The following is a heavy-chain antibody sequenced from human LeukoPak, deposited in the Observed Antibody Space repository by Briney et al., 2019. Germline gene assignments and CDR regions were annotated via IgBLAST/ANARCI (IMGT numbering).Heavy chain of an antibody. D-gene: IGHD6-19*01. CDR2: ISAYNGNT. J-gene: IGHJ4*02. CDR3: AKDVTRVAVAVLGY. V-gene: IGHV1-18*04. Sequence: ASVKVSCKASGYTFTSYGTSWVRQAPEQGLEWMGWISAYNGNTNYAQKLQGRVTMTTDTSTSTAYMELRSLRSDDTAVYYCAKDVTRVAVAVLGYWGQGTLVTVSS. CDR1: GYTFTSYG.